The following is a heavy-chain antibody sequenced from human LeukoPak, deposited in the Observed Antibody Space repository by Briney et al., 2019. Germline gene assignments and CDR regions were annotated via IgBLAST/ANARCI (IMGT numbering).Heavy chain of an antibody. J-gene: IGHJ5*02. Sequence: SETLSLTCTVSGGSISSSSYYWGWIRQPPGKGLEWIGSIYYSGSTYYNPSLKSRVTISVDTSKNQFSLKLSSVTAADTAVYNCARASILWFGELFREYNWFDPWGQGTLVTVSS. CDR2: IYYSGST. CDR3: ARASILWFGELFREYNWFDP. CDR1: GGSISSSSYY. D-gene: IGHD3-10*01. V-gene: IGHV4-39*07.